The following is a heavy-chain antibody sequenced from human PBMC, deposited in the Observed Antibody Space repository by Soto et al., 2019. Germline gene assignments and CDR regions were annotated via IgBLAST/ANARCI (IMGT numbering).Heavy chain of an antibody. Sequence: GASVKVSCKASGGTFSSYAISWVRQAPGQGLEWMGGIIPIFGTANYAQKFQGRVTITADESTSTAYMELSSLRSEDTAVYYCVRESVMIGYRYSTDAFDIWGQGTMVTVSS. CDR3: VRESVMIGYRYSTDAFDI. CDR1: GGTFSSYA. CDR2: IIPIFGTA. V-gene: IGHV1-69*13. D-gene: IGHD3-16*02. J-gene: IGHJ3*02.